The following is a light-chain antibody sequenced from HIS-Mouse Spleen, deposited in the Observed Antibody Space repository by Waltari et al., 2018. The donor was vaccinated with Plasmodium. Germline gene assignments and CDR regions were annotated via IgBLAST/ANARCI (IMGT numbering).Light chain of an antibody. CDR1: QSVLYSSNNKNY. V-gene: IGKV4-1*01. CDR3: QQYYSTPT. CDR2: WAS. Sequence: DIVMTQPPVSLAVSLGERATINCKSSQSVLYSSNNKNYLAWYKQKPGQPPKLLIYWASTRESGVPDRFSGSGSGTDFTLTISSLQAEDVAVYYCQQYYSTPTFGQGTKVEIK. J-gene: IGKJ1*01.